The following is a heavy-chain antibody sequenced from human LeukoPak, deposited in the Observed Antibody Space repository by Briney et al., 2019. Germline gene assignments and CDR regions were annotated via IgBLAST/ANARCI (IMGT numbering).Heavy chain of an antibody. CDR1: GFIVSTNY. V-gene: IGHV3-53*01. CDR2: IYSGGST. D-gene: IGHD3-3*01. J-gene: IGHJ3*02. Sequence: GGSLRLSCAASGFIVSTNYMSWVRQAPGKWLEWVSVIYSGGSTLYAASVKGRFTISRTNSKNTLYLQVNSLRAEDTAIYYCATYYDHGAGAFYIWGQGTTVTVSS. CDR3: ATYYDHGAGAFYI.